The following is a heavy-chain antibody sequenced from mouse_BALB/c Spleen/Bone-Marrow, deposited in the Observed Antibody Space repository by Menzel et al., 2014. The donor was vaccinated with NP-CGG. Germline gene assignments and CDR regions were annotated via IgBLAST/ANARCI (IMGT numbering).Heavy chain of an antibody. V-gene: IGHV14-3*02. D-gene: IGHD2-14*01. J-gene: IGHJ1*01. CDR1: GFNIKDTY. CDR3: ASYRYGWYFDV. Sequence: VQLQQSRAELVKPGASVKLSCTASGFNIKDTYMHWVKQRPEQGLERIGRIDPANGNIKYDPKFQGKATITADTSSNTAYLQLSSLTSEDTAVYYCASYRYGWYFDVWGAGTTVTVSS. CDR2: IDPANGNI.